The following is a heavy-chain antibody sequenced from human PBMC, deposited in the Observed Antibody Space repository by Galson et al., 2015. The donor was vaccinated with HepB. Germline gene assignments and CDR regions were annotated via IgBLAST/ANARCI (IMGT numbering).Heavy chain of an antibody. CDR2: IDLDDSET. D-gene: IGHD6-13*01. CDR3: ARLKAVATAGAGYLDY. V-gene: IGHV5-51*03. Sequence: QSGAEVKKAGESLRISCKVSGLSSGTNWIAWVRQMPEKGLELMRIIDLDDSETRYSPSFEGQVTISADGSIDTAYLQWSSLKASDSAIYFCARLKAVATAGAGYLDYWGQGALITVSS. CDR1: GLSSGTNW. J-gene: IGHJ4*02.